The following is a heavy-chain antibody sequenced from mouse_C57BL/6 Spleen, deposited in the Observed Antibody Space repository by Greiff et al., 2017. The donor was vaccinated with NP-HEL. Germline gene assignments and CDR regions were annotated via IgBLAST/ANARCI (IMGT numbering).Heavy chain of an antibody. Sequence: QVQLQQSGPELVKPGASVKISCKASGYAFSSSWMNWVKQRPGKGLEWIGRIYPGDGDTNYNGKFKGKATLTADKSSSTAYMQLSSLTSEDSAVYFCAREETRGNSFDYWGQGTTLTVSS. J-gene: IGHJ2*01. CDR1: GYAFSSSW. CDR2: IYPGDGDT. D-gene: IGHD3-3*01. CDR3: AREETRGNSFDY. V-gene: IGHV1-82*01.